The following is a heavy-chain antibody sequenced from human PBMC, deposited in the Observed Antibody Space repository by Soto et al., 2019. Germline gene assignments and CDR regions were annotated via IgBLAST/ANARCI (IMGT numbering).Heavy chain of an antibody. CDR2: IWYDGSNK. J-gene: IGHJ5*02. D-gene: IGHD2-2*01. V-gene: IGHV3-33*01. Sequence: GGSLRLSCAASGFTFSSYGMHWVRQAPGTGLEWVAVIWYDGSNKNYADSGKGRFTISRGNSKNTLYLQRNSLRAEDTAVYYCARDPTGYGSSTSCYVGAFWFDPWGQGTLVTVSS. CDR3: ARDPTGYGSSTSCYVGAFWFDP. CDR1: GFTFSSYG.